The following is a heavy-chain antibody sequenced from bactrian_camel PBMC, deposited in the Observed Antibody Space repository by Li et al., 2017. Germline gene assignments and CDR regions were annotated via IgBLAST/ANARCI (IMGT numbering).Heavy chain of an antibody. Sequence: QVQLVESGGGSVQPGGSLKLSCAVSGNTYSLNCLGWFRQVPGKEREGVAAFEYDGRTTYADSVKGRFTISKVNAKNTLYLQMNSLKPEDTAMYYCAADCVLKSTVVAVQGAAFDFWGQGTQVTVS. CDR1: GNTYSLNC. CDR3: AADCVLKSTVVAVQGAAFDF. CDR2: FEYDGRT. J-gene: IGHJ6*01. D-gene: IGHD6*01. V-gene: IGHV3S53*01.